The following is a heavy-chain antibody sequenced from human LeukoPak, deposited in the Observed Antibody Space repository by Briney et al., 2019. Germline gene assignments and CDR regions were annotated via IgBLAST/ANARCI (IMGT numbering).Heavy chain of an antibody. V-gene: IGHV4-4*07. CDR2: IYSTGSA. CDR3: ARDRWFDT. J-gene: IGHJ5*02. Sequence: SDTLTLTCSVSGGSMSRYYWNWIRQPPGKGLEWIGRIYSTGSADYNPSLQSRVTMSVDTSKNEFSLRLTSVTAADTAIYYCARDRWFDTWGQGTLVTVSS. CDR1: GGSMSRYY.